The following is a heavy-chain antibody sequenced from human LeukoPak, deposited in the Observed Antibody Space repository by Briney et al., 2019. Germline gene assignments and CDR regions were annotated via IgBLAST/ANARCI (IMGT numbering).Heavy chain of an antibody. CDR2: IYYSGST. CDR1: GGSISSGDYY. D-gene: IGHD2-2*01. Sequence: SQTLSLTCTVSGGSISSGDYYWSWLRQPPGKGLEWIGYIYYSGSTYYNPSLKSRVTISVDTSKNQFSLKLSSVTAADTAVYYCARSPGDCSSTSCPPDAFDIWGQGTMVTVSS. CDR3: ARSPGDCSSTSCPPDAFDI. J-gene: IGHJ3*02. V-gene: IGHV4-30-4*08.